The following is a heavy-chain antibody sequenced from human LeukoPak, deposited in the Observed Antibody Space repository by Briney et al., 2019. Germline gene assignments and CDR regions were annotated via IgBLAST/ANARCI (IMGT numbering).Heavy chain of an antibody. Sequence: PSETLSLTCTVSVGSISDFHWSWIRHPPGKGLEWIGYISYSGRTNYNPSLKSRVTISVDPSKTQFSLTLSSVTVADTAVYFCARVRDGYLGYNFDYWGQGILVTVSS. D-gene: IGHD5-24*01. CDR2: ISYSGRT. J-gene: IGHJ4*02. V-gene: IGHV4-59*01. CDR1: VGSISDFH. CDR3: ARVRDGYLGYNFDY.